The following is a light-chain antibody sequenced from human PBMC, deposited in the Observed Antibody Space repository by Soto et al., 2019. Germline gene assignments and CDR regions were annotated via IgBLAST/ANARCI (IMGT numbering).Light chain of an antibody. J-gene: IGLJ1*01. CDR3: QSYDSSLSGYV. CDR2: VNS. V-gene: IGLV1-40*01. Sequence: SVLTQPPSVSGAPGQRVTISCTGSSSNIGAGYDVHWYQQLPGTAPNLLIYVNSIRPSGVPYRFSGSKSGTSASLAITGLQAEDEADYYCQSYDSSLSGYVFGTGTKVTVL. CDR1: SSNIGAGYD.